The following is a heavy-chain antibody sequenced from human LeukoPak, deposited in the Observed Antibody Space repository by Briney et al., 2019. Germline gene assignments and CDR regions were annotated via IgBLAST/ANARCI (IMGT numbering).Heavy chain of an antibody. J-gene: IGHJ4*02. D-gene: IGHD3-10*01. Sequence: GGSLRLSCAASGFTFSSYAMHWVRQAPGKGLEWVAVISYDGSNKYYADSVKGRFTISRDNSKNTLYLQMNSLRAEDTAVYYCARGSGSGSYLGLDYWGQGTLVTVSS. V-gene: IGHV3-30*04. CDR3: ARGSGSGSYLGLDY. CDR2: ISYDGSNK. CDR1: GFTFSSYA.